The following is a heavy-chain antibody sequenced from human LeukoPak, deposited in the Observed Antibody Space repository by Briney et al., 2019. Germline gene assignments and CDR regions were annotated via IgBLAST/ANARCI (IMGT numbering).Heavy chain of an antibody. V-gene: IGHV3-48*04. CDR3: ARDHNYAFDN. CDR2: IGISSGNT. CDR1: GFPFNDYS. J-gene: IGHJ4*02. D-gene: IGHD1-1*01. Sequence: GGSLRLSCAASGFPFNDYSMNWVRQAPGKGREWILYIGISSGNTKYADSVKGRFTISGDNAKNSLYLQMNNLRVEDTAVYYCARDHNYAFDNWGQGTLVTVSS.